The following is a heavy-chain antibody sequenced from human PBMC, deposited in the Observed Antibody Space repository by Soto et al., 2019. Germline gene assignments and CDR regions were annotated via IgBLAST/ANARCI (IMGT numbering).Heavy chain of an antibody. Sequence: GGSLRLSCAASGFTFSSYWMSWVRQAPGKGLEWVANIKQDGSEKYYVDSVKGRFTISRDNAKNSLYLQMNSLRAEDTAVYYCARDAFYSSSSWGYYYYYYMEVWGKGTTVTVSS. V-gene: IGHV3-7*01. CDR3: ARDAFYSSSSWGYYYYYYMEV. D-gene: IGHD6-6*01. CDR2: IKQDGSEK. CDR1: GFTFSSYW. J-gene: IGHJ6*03.